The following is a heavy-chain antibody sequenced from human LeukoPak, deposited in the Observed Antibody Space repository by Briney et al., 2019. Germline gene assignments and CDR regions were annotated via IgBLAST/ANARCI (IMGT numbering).Heavy chain of an antibody. CDR1: GVTFSSYN. V-gene: IGHV3-21*01. CDR2: ITSGSSYI. Sequence: PGGSLRLSCAASGVTFSSYNMNWVRHAPGKGLEWVSSITSGSSYIYYAHPSKGRFTISRDNAQNSLYLQMSCLRAEDTAVYYCARDPYSGSYGNYYYYFMDVWGKGTTVTISS. CDR3: ARDPYSGSYGNYYYYFMDV. D-gene: IGHD1-26*01. J-gene: IGHJ6*03.